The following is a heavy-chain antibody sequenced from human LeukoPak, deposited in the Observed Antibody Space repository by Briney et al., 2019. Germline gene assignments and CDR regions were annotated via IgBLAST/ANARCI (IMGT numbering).Heavy chain of an antibody. CDR3: ARVTPVVVPAAIYPYMDV. Sequence: KPSETLSLTCTVSGGSISSYYWSWIRQPAGKGLEWIGRIYTSGSTNYNPSLKSRVTISVDTSKNQFSLKLSSVTAADTAVYYCARVTPVVVPAAIYPYMDVWGKGTTVTVSS. CDR1: GGSISSYY. V-gene: IGHV4-4*07. D-gene: IGHD2-2*01. J-gene: IGHJ6*03. CDR2: IYTSGST.